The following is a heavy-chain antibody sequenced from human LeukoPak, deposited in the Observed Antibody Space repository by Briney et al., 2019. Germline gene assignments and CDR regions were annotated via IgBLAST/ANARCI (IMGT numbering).Heavy chain of an antibody. Sequence: SETLSLTCAVYGGSFSGYYWSWIRQPPGKGLEWIGEINHSGSTNYNPSLKSRVTISVDTSKNQFSLKLSSVTAADTAVYYCARVSWSPAVQYSSGWYRYFDYWGRGTLVTVSS. CDR1: GGSFSGYY. V-gene: IGHV4-34*01. D-gene: IGHD6-19*01. CDR3: ARVSWSPAVQYSSGWYRYFDY. J-gene: IGHJ4*02. CDR2: INHSGST.